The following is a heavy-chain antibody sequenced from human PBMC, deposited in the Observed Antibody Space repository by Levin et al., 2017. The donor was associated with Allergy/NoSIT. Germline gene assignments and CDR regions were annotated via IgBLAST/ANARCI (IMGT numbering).Heavy chain of an antibody. CDR3: ARFHTSSSPSLL. J-gene: IGHJ4*02. CDR2: IKQDGSEK. D-gene: IGHD2-2*01. CDR1: GSTFSTYW. Sequence: PGGSLRLSCAATGSTFSTYWMTWVRQPLGKGLEWVANIKQDGSEKNYVDSVKGRFTISRDNAKNSLYLQMNSLRAEDTAIYYCARFHTSSSPSLLWGQGTLVTVSS. V-gene: IGHV3-7*01.